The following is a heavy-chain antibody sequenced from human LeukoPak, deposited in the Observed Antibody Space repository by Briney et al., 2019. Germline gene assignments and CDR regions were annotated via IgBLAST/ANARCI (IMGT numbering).Heavy chain of an antibody. CDR2: MNPNSGNT. CDR1: GYTFTSYD. J-gene: IGHJ4*02. V-gene: IGHV1-8*03. Sequence: ASVKVSCKASGYTFTSYDINWVRQATGQGLEWMGWMNPNSGNTGYAQKFQGRVTITRNTSISTAYMELSSLRSEDTAVYYCARVGAPTTVVTGYYFDYWGQGTLVTVSS. CDR3: ARVGAPTTVVTGYYFDY. D-gene: IGHD4-23*01.